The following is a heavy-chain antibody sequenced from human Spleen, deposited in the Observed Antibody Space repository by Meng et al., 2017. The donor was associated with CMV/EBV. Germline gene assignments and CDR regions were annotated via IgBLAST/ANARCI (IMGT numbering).Heavy chain of an antibody. D-gene: IGHD6-13*01. V-gene: IGHV3-21*01. CDR3: ARDQQHYGMDV. CDR1: GFSFERYG. Sequence: GGSLRLSCAASGFSFERYGINWVRQAPGKGLEWVSSISSSSSHIHYADSVKGRFTISRDYATNTLYLQMTSLTAEDTAVYYCARDQQHYGMDVWGQGTTVTVSS. J-gene: IGHJ6*02. CDR2: ISSSSSHI.